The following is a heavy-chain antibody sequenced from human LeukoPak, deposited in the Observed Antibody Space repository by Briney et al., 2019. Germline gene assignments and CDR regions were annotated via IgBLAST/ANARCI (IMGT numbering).Heavy chain of an antibody. V-gene: IGHV3-30*12. CDR2: IYYDGSTR. D-gene: IGHD5-12*01. J-gene: IGHJ4*02. CDR3: EREGADVVATISGYFDC. Sequence: GGSLRLSCAASGFTFSRYGFHWVRQAPGKGLEWLAIIYYDGSTRYYADSVKGRFTISRDNSKSTLYLQMNSLRADDTAVYYCEREGADVVATISGYFDCWGQGTVVTDSS. CDR1: GFTFSRYG.